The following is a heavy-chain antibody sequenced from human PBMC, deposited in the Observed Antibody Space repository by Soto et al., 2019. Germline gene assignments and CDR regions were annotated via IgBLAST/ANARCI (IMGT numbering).Heavy chain of an antibody. CDR3: ATGSECSGGSCYPHDY. V-gene: IGHV1-69*12. CDR2: IIPIFGTA. D-gene: IGHD2-15*01. J-gene: IGHJ4*02. CDR1: GGTFSSYA. Sequence: QVQLVQSGAEVKKPGSSVKVSCKASGGTFSSYAISWVRQAPGQGLEWMGGIIPIFGTANYAQKFQGRVTMTADESTSTAYMEMSSLRSEDTAVYYCATGSECSGGSCYPHDYWGQGTLVTVSS.